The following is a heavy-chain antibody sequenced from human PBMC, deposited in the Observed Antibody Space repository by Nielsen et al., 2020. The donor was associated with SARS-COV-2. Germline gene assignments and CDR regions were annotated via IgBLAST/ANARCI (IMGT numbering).Heavy chain of an antibody. Sequence: WIRQPPGKGLEWVANIKQDGSEKYYVDSVKGRFTISRDNSKNTLYLQMNSLRAEDTAVYYRARGSRECSSTSCYYNYYYYYMDVWGKGTTVTVSS. V-gene: IGHV3-7*03. CDR3: ARGSRECSSTSCYYNYYYYYMDV. CDR2: IKQDGSEK. D-gene: IGHD2-2*01. J-gene: IGHJ6*03.